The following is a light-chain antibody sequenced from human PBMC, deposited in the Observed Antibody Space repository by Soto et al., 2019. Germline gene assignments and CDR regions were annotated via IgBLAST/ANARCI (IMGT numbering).Light chain of an antibody. CDR2: GAS. CDR1: QSVSSN. CDR3: QQYNNWPWT. J-gene: IGKJ1*01. Sequence: EIVRTQSPATLSVSPGDRATLSCRASQSVSSNLAWYQKKPRHAPRLLIYGASTRATGIPARFSGSGSGTEFTLTISSLQPEDFAVYECQQYNNWPWTFGQGTKV. V-gene: IGKV3-15*01.